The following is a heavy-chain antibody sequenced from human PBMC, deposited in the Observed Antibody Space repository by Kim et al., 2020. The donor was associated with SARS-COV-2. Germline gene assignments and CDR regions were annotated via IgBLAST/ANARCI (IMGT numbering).Heavy chain of an antibody. V-gene: IGHV3-30*03. J-gene: IGHJ4*02. CDR1: GFTFSTYG. Sequence: GGSLRLSCAASGFTFSTYGMHWVRQAPGKGLEWVAVISYDGSKKYYEDSVKGRFTISRDNSKNTLYLELNSLRAEDTAVYYCASGRSIGNDHFDYWGQGTLATVSS. CDR2: ISYDGSKK. CDR3: ASGRSIGNDHFDY. D-gene: IGHD1-1*01.